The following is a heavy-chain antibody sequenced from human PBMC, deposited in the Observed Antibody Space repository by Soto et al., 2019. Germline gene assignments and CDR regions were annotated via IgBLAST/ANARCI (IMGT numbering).Heavy chain of an antibody. J-gene: IGHJ4*02. V-gene: IGHV3-23*01. CDR1: GFTFSSYA. CDR2: ISGSGGNT. Sequence: GGSLRLSCAASGFTFSSYAMSWVRQAPGKGLEWVSTISGSGGNTYYADSVKGRFTISRDNSKNTLYLQVNGLRAEDTAVYYCAKDHTTMAHFDYWGQGTLVTVPQ. D-gene: IGHD5-18*01. CDR3: AKDHTTMAHFDY.